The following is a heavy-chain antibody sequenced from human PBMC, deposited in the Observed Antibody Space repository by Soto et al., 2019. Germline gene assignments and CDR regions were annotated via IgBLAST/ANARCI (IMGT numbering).Heavy chain of an antibody. Sequence: PGGSLRLSCAASGFTFSSYSMNWVRQAPGKGLEWVSYISSSSSTIYYADSVKGRFTISRDNAKNSLYLQMNSLRDEDTAVYYCARDGAVSCGWYGELKRYGMDVWGQGTTVTVSS. D-gene: IGHD6-19*01. V-gene: IGHV3-48*02. CDR3: ARDGAVSCGWYGELKRYGMDV. J-gene: IGHJ6*02. CDR2: ISSSSSTI. CDR1: GFTFSSYS.